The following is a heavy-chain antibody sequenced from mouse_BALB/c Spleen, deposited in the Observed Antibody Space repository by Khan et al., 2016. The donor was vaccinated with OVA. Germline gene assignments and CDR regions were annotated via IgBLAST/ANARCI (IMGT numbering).Heavy chain of an antibody. V-gene: IGHV1-4*01. CDR2: INPSNGYT. D-gene: IGHD2-14*01. CDR1: GYTFTSYT. CDR3: VRDGAYYRNDGWFAY. J-gene: IGHJ3*01. Sequence: QVQLQQSGAELAKPGASVKMSCKASGYTFTSYTIHWIKLRPGQGLEWIGYINPSNGYTNYNQKFKDTATLTADTSSTTAYLHLSSLTSDDSAVYDSVRDGAYYRNDGWFAYWGQGTLVTVSA.